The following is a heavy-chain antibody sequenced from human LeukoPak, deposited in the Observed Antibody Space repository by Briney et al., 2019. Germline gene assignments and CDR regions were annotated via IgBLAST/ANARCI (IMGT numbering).Heavy chain of an antibody. V-gene: IGHV3-30*02. J-gene: IGHJ4*02. Sequence: SVKGRFTISRDNSKTTLYLQMNSLRAEDTAVYYCAKDLPAAYFDYWGQGTLVTVSS. D-gene: IGHD2-2*01. CDR3: AKDLPAAYFDY.